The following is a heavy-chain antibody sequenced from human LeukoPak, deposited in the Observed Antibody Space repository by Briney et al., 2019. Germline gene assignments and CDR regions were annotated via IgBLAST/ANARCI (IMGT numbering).Heavy chain of an antibody. J-gene: IGHJ4*02. CDR3: AKDGEWFENFDY. Sequence: GGSLRLSCAASGFTFRSYTMIWVRQAPGKGLEWVSSISASDTYMFYADSVKGRFTISRDNSKNTLYLQMNSLRAEDTAVYYCAKDGEWFENFDYWGQGTLVTVSS. CDR2: ISASDTYM. V-gene: IGHV3-23*01. D-gene: IGHD3-10*01. CDR1: GFTFRSYT.